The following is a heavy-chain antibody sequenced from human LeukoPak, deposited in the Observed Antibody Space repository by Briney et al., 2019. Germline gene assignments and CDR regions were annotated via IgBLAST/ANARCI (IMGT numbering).Heavy chain of an antibody. J-gene: IGHJ5*02. CDR1: GGSTSSYY. V-gene: IGHV4-59*12. CDR3: AREALRRCGFDP. Sequence: SETLSLTCTVSGGSTSSYYWSWIRQPPGKGLEWIGYIYYSGSTNYNPSLKSRVTISVDTSKNQFSLKLSSVTAADTAVYYCAREALRRCGFDPWGQGTLVTVSS. CDR2: IYYSGST. D-gene: IGHD4-17*01.